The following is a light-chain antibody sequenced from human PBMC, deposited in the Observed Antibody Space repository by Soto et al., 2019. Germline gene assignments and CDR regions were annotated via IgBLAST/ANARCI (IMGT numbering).Light chain of an antibody. CDR1: QSVSSNH. CDR3: QQYSSSRT. V-gene: IGKV3-20*01. CDR2: GGS. J-gene: IGKJ1*01. Sequence: DIVLTQSPGTLSWSPGERATISWRASQSVSSNHLAWYQQKPGQAPRLRIYGGSSRATGIPVRLGGSGSETDFTLTSTRMEPEDFAVYYCQQYSSSRTFGQGTKVDIK.